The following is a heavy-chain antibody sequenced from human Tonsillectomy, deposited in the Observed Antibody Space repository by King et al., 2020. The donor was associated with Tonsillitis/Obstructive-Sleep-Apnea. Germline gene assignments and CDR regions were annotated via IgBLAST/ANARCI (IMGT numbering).Heavy chain of an antibody. D-gene: IGHD2-15*01. CDR2: ISSSSSYT. CDR3: ASTVYCSGGSCVY. Sequence: VQLVESGGGLVKPGGSLRLSCAASGFTFSDYYMSWIRQAPGKGLEWVSYISSSSSYTNYADSVKGRLTISRDNAKNSLYLQMNSLRAEDTAVYYWASTVYCSGGSCVYWGQGTLVTVSS. V-gene: IGHV3-11*05. CDR1: GFTFSDYY. J-gene: IGHJ4*02.